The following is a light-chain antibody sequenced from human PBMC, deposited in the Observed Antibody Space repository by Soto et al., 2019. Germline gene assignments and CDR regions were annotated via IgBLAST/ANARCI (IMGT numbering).Light chain of an antibody. Sequence: QSALTQPASVSGSPGQSITISCTGTSSDVGGYNFVSWYQHHPAKAPKLMIYDVSNRPSGVSNRFSGSKSGNTASLTISGRQAEDEAHYYCRSFTSSDTLVVFGGGTKLTVL. V-gene: IGLV2-14*03. CDR1: SSDVGGYNF. CDR3: RSFTSSDTLVV. CDR2: DVS. J-gene: IGLJ2*01.